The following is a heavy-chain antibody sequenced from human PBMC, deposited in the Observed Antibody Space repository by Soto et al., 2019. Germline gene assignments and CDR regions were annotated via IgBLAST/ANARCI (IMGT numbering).Heavy chain of an antibody. D-gene: IGHD2-15*01. J-gene: IGHJ6*02. Sequence: GGSLRLSCAASGFTFSSYDMHWVRQATGKGLEWVSAIGTAGDTYYPGSVKGRFTISRENAKNSLYLQMNSLRAGDTAVYYCARGGGRLLNYYYYGMDVWGQGTTVTVSS. CDR1: GFTFSSYD. CDR2: IGTAGDT. CDR3: ARGGGRLLNYYYYGMDV. V-gene: IGHV3-13*04.